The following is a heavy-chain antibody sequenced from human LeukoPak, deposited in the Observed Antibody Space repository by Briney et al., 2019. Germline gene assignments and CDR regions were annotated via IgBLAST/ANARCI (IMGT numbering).Heavy chain of an antibody. J-gene: IGHJ6*03. D-gene: IGHD6-6*01. CDR3: AKLDLGSSSSRYYYMDV. V-gene: IGHV4-4*07. CDR1: GGSISSYY. Sequence: SETLSLTCTVSGGSISSYYWSWIRQPAGKGLEWIGRIYTSGSTNYHPSLKSRVTMSVDTSKNQFSLRLSSVTAADTAVYYCAKLDLGSSSSRYYYMDVWGKGTTVTVSS. CDR2: IYTSGST.